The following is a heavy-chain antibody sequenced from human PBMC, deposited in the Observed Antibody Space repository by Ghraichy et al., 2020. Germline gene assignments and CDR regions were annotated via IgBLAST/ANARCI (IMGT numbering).Heavy chain of an antibody. CDR2: IYHSGST. V-gene: IGHV4-4*02. J-gene: IGHJ3*02. CDR3: ARAQAYYYDRLRAFDI. D-gene: IGHD3-22*01. Sequence: SETLSLTCAVSGGSISSSNWWSWVRQPPGKGLEWIGEIYHSGSTNYNPSLKSRVTISVDKSKNQFSLKLSSVTAADTAVYYCARAQAYYYDRLRAFDIWGQGTMVTVSS. CDR1: GGSISSSNW.